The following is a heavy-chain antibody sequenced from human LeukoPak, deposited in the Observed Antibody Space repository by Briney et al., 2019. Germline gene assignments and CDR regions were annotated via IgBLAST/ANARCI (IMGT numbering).Heavy chain of an antibody. CDR3: AKMDCSSTSCYPLGIFHLDY. CDR2: ISGSGGNT. Sequence: GGSLRLSCAASGFTFSSYAMSWVRQAPGKGLEWVSAISGSGGNTYYADSVKGRFTISRDNSKNTLYLQMNSLRAEDTAVYYCAKMDCSSTSCYPLGIFHLDYWGQGTLVTVSS. D-gene: IGHD2-2*01. J-gene: IGHJ4*02. CDR1: GFTFSSYA. V-gene: IGHV3-23*01.